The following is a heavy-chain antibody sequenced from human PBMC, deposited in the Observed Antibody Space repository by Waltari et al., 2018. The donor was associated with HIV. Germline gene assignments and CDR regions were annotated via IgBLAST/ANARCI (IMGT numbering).Heavy chain of an antibody. CDR3: ATVEMATPAYYYYGMDV. V-gene: IGHV1-2*06. J-gene: IGHJ6*02. CDR2: INPNSGGT. Sequence: QVQLVQSGAEVKKPGASVKVSCKASGYTFTGYYMHWVRQAPGQGLEWMGRINPNSGGTNYAQKFQGRVTMTRDTSISTAYMELSRLRSDDTAVYYCATVEMATPAYYYYGMDVWGQGTTVTVSS. CDR1: GYTFTGYY. D-gene: IGHD5-12*01.